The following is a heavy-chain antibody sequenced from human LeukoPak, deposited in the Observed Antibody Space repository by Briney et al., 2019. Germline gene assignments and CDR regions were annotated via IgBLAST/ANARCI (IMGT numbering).Heavy chain of an antibody. CDR2: IYYSGNI. Sequence: SETLSLTCIVSGGSISSTNYYWGWIRQPPGKGLEWIASIYYSGNIYYNPSLKSRVTMSVDTSKNQFSLNLGSVTAADTAVYYCARHDYGYSVDYWGQGALVTVSS. CDR1: GGSISSTNYY. CDR3: ARHDYGYSVDY. V-gene: IGHV4-39*01. J-gene: IGHJ4*02. D-gene: IGHD4/OR15-4a*01.